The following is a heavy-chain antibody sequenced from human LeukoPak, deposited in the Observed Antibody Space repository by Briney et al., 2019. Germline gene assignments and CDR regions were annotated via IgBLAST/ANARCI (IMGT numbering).Heavy chain of an antibody. CDR2: IKKDGSEK. CDR1: GFTFSSYW. Sequence: GGFLGLSCAASGFTFSSYWMSWVRRAPGKGLDWVANIKKDGSEKYYVDSVKGRFTISRDNAKNSLYLQMNSLRAEDTAVYYCVREQFLGAAAGQGGSYDYWGQGTLVTVSS. CDR3: VREQFLGAAAGQGGSYDY. V-gene: IGHV3-7*04. J-gene: IGHJ4*02. D-gene: IGHD6-13*01.